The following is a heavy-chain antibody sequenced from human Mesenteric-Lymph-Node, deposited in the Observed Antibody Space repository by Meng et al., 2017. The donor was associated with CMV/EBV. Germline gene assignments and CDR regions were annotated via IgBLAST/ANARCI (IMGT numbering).Heavy chain of an antibody. J-gene: IGHJ4*02. Sequence: GGSLRLSCAASGFTVSSNYMSWVRQAPGKGLEWVANIKQDGSEKYYVDSVKGRFTISRDNAKNSLYLQMNSLRAEDTAVYYCASLWFGDYWGQGTLVTVSS. D-gene: IGHD3-10*01. V-gene: IGHV3-7*01. CDR2: IKQDGSEK. CDR1: GFTVSSNY. CDR3: ASLWFGDY.